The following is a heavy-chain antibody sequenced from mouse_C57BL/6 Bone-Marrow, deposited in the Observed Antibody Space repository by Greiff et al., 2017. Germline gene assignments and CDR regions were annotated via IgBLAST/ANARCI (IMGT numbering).Heavy chain of an antibody. CDR1: GYTFTDYN. Sequence: VQLQHSGPELVKPGASVKIPCKASGYTFTDYNMDWVKQSHGKSLEWIGDINPNNGGTIYNQKFKGKATLTVDKSSSTAYMELRSLTSEDTAVYYCARFYYGHYYAMDYWGQGTSVTVSS. CDR3: ARFYYGHYYAMDY. D-gene: IGHD2-1*01. V-gene: IGHV1-18*01. CDR2: INPNNGGT. J-gene: IGHJ4*01.